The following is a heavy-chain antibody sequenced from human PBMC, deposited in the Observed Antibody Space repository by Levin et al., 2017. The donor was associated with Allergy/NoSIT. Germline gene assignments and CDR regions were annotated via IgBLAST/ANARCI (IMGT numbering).Heavy chain of an antibody. D-gene: IGHD6-19*01. CDR2: INHSGST. CDR1: GGSFSGYY. J-gene: IGHJ3*02. V-gene: IGHV4-34*01. Sequence: SETLSLTCAVYGGSFSGYYWSWIRQPPGKGLEWIGEINHSGSTNYNPSLKSRVTISVDTSKNQFSLKLSSVTAADTAVYYCARDQWLARGAFDIWGQGTMVTVSS. CDR3: ARDQWLARGAFDI.